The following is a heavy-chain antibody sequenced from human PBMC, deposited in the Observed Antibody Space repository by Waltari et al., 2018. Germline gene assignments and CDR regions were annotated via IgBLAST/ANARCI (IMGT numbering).Heavy chain of an antibody. D-gene: IGHD2-15*01. CDR1: GFPFSSYS. Sequence: EVQLVESGGGLVKPGGSLRLSCAASGFPFSSYSMNWVRQAPGKGLEWVSSISSSSSYIYYADSVKGRFTISRDNAKNSLYLQMNSLRAEDTAVYYCARGVGYCSGGSCNYAFDIWGQGTMVTVSS. CDR3: ARGVGYCSGGSCNYAFDI. J-gene: IGHJ3*02. V-gene: IGHV3-21*01. CDR2: ISSSSSYI.